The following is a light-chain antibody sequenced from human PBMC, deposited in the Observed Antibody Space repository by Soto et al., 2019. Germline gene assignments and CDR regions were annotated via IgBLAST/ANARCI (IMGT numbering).Light chain of an antibody. Sequence: QSELTQPPSASGTPGQRVTISCSGSNSNIGINAVNWYQQLPGTAPKILMHSDHQRPSGVPDRFSGSKSGTSASLAISGLQSEDEADYYCAAWDGSRNAWVFGGGTKLTVL. J-gene: IGLJ3*02. CDR1: NSNIGINA. CDR2: SDH. V-gene: IGLV1-44*01. CDR3: AAWDGSRNAWV.